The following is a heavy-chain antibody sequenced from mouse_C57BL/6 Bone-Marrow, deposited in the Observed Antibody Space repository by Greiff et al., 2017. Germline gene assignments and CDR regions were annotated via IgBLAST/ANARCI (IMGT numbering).Heavy chain of an antibody. CDR2: IDPSDSYT. D-gene: IGHD1-3*01. CDR3: ARSRGLKDEDLDY. CDR1: GYTFTSYW. J-gene: IGHJ2*01. V-gene: IGHV1-69*01. Sequence: QVQLQQPGAELVMPGASVKLSCKASGYTFTSYWMHWVQQRPGQGLEWIGEIDPSDSYTNYNQKFKGKSTLTVDKSSSKAYMQLSSQTSEDSAVYYCARSRGLKDEDLDYWGQGTTLTVSS.